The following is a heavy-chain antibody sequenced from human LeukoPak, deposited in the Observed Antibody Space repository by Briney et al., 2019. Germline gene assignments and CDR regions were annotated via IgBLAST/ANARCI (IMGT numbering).Heavy chain of an antibody. CDR1: GGSISSYY. Sequence: SETLSLTCTVSGGSISSYYWSWIRQPPGKGLEWIGYIYYSGSTNYNPSLKSRVTISVDTSKNQFSLKLSSVTAADTAVYYCARGVVLSSGYYYGIDYWGQGTLVTVSS. V-gene: IGHV4-59*12. CDR2: IYYSGST. CDR3: ARGVVLSSGYYYGIDY. D-gene: IGHD3-22*01. J-gene: IGHJ4*02.